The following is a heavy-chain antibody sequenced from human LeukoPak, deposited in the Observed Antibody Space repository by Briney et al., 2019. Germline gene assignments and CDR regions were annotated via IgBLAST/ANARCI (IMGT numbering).Heavy chain of an antibody. V-gene: IGHV1-24*01. CDR3: ASSGWYWRYFDY. Sequence: GASVKVSCKVSGYTLTELSMHWVRQAPGKGLEWMGGFGPEDGETIYAQKFQGRVTMTEDTSTDTAYMELSSLRSEDTAVYYCASSGWYWRYFDYWGQGTLVTVSS. CDR1: GYTLTELS. D-gene: IGHD6-19*01. CDR2: FGPEDGET. J-gene: IGHJ4*02.